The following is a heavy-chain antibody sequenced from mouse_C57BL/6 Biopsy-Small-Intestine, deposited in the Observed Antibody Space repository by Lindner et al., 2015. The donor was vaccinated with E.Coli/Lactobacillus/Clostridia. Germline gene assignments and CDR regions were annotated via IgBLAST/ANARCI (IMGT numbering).Heavy chain of an antibody. J-gene: IGHJ4*01. CDR3: ARAGRGTYYFFDL. Sequence: SVKVSCKASGYSFTGYGVIWVRQAPGQGLEWVGWISGYNGNTQYAQNVQGRVTMTTDTSTSTAYMELWSLRSDDTAVYYCARAGRGTYYFFDLWGQGTLVTVSS. V-gene: IGHV1-84*02. D-gene: IGHD2-10*01. CDR2: ISGYNGNT. CDR1: GYSFTGYG.